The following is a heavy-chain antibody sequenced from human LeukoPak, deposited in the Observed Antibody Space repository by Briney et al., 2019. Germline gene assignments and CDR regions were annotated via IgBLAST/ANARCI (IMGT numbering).Heavy chain of an antibody. J-gene: IGHJ4*02. CDR3: ARVTMIVVARDPFDY. V-gene: IGHV1-2*02. D-gene: IGHD3-22*01. CDR1: GYTFTGYY. Sequence: AASVKVSCKASGYTFTGYYTHWVRQAPGQGLEWMGWINPNSGGTNYAQKFQGRVTMTRDTSISTAYMGLSRLRSDDTAVYYCARVTMIVVARDPFDYWGQGTLVIVSS. CDR2: INPNSGGT.